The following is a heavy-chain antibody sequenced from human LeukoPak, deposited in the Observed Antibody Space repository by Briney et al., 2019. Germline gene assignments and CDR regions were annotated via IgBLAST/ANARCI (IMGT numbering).Heavy chain of an antibody. Sequence: PSETLSLTCTVSGGSISSYYWSWIRQPPGKGLEWIGDIYYSGSTNYNPSLKSRVTISVDTSKNQFSLKLSSVTAADTAVYYCARGRGSSTSFFYWGQGTLVIVSS. D-gene: IGHD2-2*01. V-gene: IGHV4-59*01. J-gene: IGHJ4*02. CDR3: ARGRGSSTSFFY. CDR1: GGSISSYY. CDR2: IYYSGST.